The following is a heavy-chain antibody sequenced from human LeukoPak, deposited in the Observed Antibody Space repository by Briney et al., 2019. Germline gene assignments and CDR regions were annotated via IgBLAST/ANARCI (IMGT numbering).Heavy chain of an antibody. CDR1: GGSIRSYY. J-gene: IGHJ3*02. V-gene: IGHV4-59*01. Sequence: SETLSLTCTVSGGSIRSYYYNWIRQPPGKGLEWIGHVYYSGSTNYNPSLGSRVTLSVDPSKNQFSLKLTSVTAADTAVYYCARKKGSGWDSWAFDIWGQGTMVTVSS. D-gene: IGHD6-19*01. CDR3: ARKKGSGWDSWAFDI. CDR2: VYYSGST.